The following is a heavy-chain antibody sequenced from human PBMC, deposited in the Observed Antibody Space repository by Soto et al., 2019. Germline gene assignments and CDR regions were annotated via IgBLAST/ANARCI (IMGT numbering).Heavy chain of an antibody. CDR3: ARVAAARGDYYYYGMDV. CDR1: GGTFSSYA. Sequence: QVQLGQSGAEVKKPGSSVKVSCKASGGTFSSYAISWVRQAPGQGLEWMGGIIPIFGTANYAQKFQGRVTITADESTSTAYMELSSLRSEDTAVYYCARVAAARGDYYYYGMDVWGQGTTVTVSS. V-gene: IGHV1-69*01. D-gene: IGHD6-6*01. CDR2: IIPIFGTA. J-gene: IGHJ6*02.